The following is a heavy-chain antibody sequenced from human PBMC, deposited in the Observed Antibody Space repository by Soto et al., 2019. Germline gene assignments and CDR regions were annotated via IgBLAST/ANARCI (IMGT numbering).Heavy chain of an antibody. J-gene: IGHJ4*02. CDR3: PKSTWDDLPPSF. V-gene: IGHV3-23*01. D-gene: IGHD1-26*01. CDR1: VFGLSSYA. Sequence: GGSLRLSCSASVFGLSSYAVSWVRQAPGKGLEWVSVISGSGGATYYADSVKGRFTISRDNSKNTLYLQMNSVRAEDTAVYYCPKSTWDDLPPSFWCQGTRVTVSP. CDR2: ISGSGGAT.